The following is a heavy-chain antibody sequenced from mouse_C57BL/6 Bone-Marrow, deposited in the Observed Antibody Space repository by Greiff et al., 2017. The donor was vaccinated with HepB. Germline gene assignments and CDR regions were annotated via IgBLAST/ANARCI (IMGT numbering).Heavy chain of an antibody. Sequence: VQLQQSGAELVRPGTSVKVSCKASGYAFTNYLIEWVKQRPGQGLEWIGVINPGSGGTNYNEKFKGKATLTADTSSSTAYMQLSSLTSEDSAVYFCAREGGYYYGSSYDYAMDYWGQGTSVTVSS. CDR2: INPGSGGT. CDR1: GYAFTNYL. D-gene: IGHD1-1*01. V-gene: IGHV1-54*01. CDR3: AREGGYYYGSSYDYAMDY. J-gene: IGHJ4*01.